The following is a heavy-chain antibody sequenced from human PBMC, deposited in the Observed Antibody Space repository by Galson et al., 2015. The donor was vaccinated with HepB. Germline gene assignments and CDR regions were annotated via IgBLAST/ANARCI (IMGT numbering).Heavy chain of an antibody. CDR1: GFTFGSYA. CDR3: VRDSGTYPGYYDF. D-gene: IGHD1-26*01. CDR2: INPDGTTT. Sequence: SLRLSCAASGFTFGSYAMTWVRQAPGKGLVWVSVINPDGTTTDYADSVRGRFTISRDNVRNTMFLQMNSLRAEDMGVYYCVRDSGTYPGYYDFWGQGILVTVSS. V-gene: IGHV3-74*01. J-gene: IGHJ4*02.